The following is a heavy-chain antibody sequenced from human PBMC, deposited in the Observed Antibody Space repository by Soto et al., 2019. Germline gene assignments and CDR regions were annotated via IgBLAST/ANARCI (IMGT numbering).Heavy chain of an antibody. CDR1: GFTFSSYS. Sequence: EVQLVESGGGLVKPGGSLRLSCAASGFTFSSYSMNWVRQAPGKGLEWVSSISSSSSYIYYADSVKGRFTISRDNAKNSLYLQMNSLRAEDTAVYYCARDRQCSSTSCYLYYYMDVWGKGTTVTVS. D-gene: IGHD2-2*01. J-gene: IGHJ6*03. V-gene: IGHV3-21*01. CDR3: ARDRQCSSTSCYLYYYMDV. CDR2: ISSSSSYI.